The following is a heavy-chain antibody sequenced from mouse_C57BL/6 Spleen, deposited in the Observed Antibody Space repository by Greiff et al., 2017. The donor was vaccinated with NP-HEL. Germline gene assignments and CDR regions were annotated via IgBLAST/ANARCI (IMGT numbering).Heavy chain of an antibody. V-gene: IGHV3-6*01. J-gene: IGHJ2*01. Sequence: DVQLQESGPGLVKPSQSLSLTCSVTGYSITSGYYWNWIRQFPGNKLEWMGYISYDGSNNYNPSLKNRISITRDTSKNQFFLKLNSVTTEDTATYYCASGTGNYFDYWGQDTTLTVSS. D-gene: IGHD4-1*01. CDR1: GYSITSGYY. CDR3: ASGTGNYFDY. CDR2: ISYDGSN.